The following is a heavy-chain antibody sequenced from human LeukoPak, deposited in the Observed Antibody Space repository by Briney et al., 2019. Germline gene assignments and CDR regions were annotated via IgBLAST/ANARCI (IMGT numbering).Heavy chain of an antibody. Sequence: GASLRLSCEASGFIFSNYAMSWVRQAPGKGLEWVSGISGSGGSTYYADSVKGRFTISRDNSKNTLYLQMNSLRAEDTAVCYCAKVVATIGRFDYWGQGTLVTVS. V-gene: IGHV3-23*01. J-gene: IGHJ4*02. D-gene: IGHD5-12*01. CDR2: ISGSGGST. CDR3: AKVVATIGRFDY. CDR1: GFIFSNYA.